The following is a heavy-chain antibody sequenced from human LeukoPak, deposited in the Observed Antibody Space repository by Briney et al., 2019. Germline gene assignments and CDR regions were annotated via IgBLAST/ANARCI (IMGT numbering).Heavy chain of an antibody. V-gene: IGHV4-39*07. Sequence: SETLSLTCTVSGGSISSGDYYWSWIRQPPGKGLEWIGEISHSGSTNYNPSLKSRVTISVDTSKNQFSLKLSSVTAADTAVYYCARGAIIAVAGNPYFDYWGQGNLITVSS. J-gene: IGHJ4*02. CDR1: GGSISSGDYY. CDR3: ARGAIIAVAGNPYFDY. D-gene: IGHD6-19*01. CDR2: ISHSGST.